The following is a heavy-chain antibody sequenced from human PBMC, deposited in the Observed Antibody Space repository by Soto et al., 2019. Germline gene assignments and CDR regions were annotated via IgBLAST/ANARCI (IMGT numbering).Heavy chain of an antibody. V-gene: IGHV3-21*01. CDR2: ISSSSSYI. J-gene: IGHJ6*02. Sequence: GGSLRLSCAASGFTFSSYSMNWVRQAPGKGLEWVSSISSSSSYIYYADSVKGRFTISRDNAKNSLYLQMNSLRAEDTAVYYCARDSSRYDSRENGMAVWGQGTTVTVSS. CDR1: GFTFSSYS. CDR3: ARDSSRYDSRENGMAV. D-gene: IGHD3-22*01.